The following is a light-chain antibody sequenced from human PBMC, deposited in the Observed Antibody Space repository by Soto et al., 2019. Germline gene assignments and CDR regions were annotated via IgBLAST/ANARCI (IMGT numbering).Light chain of an antibody. CDR3: QQYNNWPET. Sequence: EIVMMQSPATLSVSQGERATLSCRASQSVRSNLAWYQHKPGQAPRLLIYVASSRPAGVPARFSGSGSGTEFTLTISSLQSEDFAVYYCQQYNNWPETFGQGTKWIS. CDR1: QSVRSN. J-gene: IGKJ1*01. V-gene: IGKV3-15*01. CDR2: VAS.